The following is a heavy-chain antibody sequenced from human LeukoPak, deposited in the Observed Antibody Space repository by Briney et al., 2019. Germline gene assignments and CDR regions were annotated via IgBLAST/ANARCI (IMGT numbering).Heavy chain of an antibody. J-gene: IGHJ5*02. D-gene: IGHD3-22*01. V-gene: IGHV3-7*05. CDR3: ARRRAVIPNTWFDL. CDR1: GFTFSNYN. Sequence: GGSLRLSCAASGFTFSNYNMNWVRQAPGKGLEWVANIKQDGSEKYYVDSVKGRSTISRDNAKNSLYLQMNTLRAEDTAVYYCARRRAVIPNTWFDLWGQGTLVTVSS. CDR2: IKQDGSEK.